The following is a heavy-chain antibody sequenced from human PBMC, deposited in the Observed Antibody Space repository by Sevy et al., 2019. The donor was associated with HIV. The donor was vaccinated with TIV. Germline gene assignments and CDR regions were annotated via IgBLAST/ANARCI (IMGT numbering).Heavy chain of an antibody. D-gene: IGHD3-22*01. V-gene: IGHV4-59*01. CDR2: IYYSGST. CDR3: ARWRRRGPYYYDSSGFNYFDY. J-gene: IGHJ4*02. CDR1: GGSISSYY. Sequence: SETLSLTCTVSGGSISSYYWSWIRQPPGKGLEWIGYIYYSGSTNYNPSPKSRVTISVDTSKNHFSLKLSSVTAADTAVYYCARWRRRGPYYYDSSGFNYFDYWGQGTLVTVSS.